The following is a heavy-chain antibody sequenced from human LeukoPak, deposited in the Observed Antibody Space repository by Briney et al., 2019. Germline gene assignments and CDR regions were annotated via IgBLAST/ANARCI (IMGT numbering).Heavy chain of an antibody. D-gene: IGHD3-10*01. CDR3: ARSWFGDSHPNNWFDP. J-gene: IGHJ5*02. Sequence: GGSLRLSCAASGFTFSDYYMSWIRQAPGKGLEWVSYISSSGSTIYYADSVKGRFTISRDNAKNSLYLQMNSLRAEDTAVYYCARSWFGDSHPNNWFDPWGQGTLVTVSS. CDR2: ISSSGSTI. CDR1: GFTFSDYY. V-gene: IGHV3-11*01.